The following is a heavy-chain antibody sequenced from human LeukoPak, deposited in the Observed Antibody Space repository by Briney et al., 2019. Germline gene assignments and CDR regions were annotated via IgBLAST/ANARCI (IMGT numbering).Heavy chain of an antibody. V-gene: IGHV3-21*06. CDR1: GFTFSSYT. J-gene: IGHJ2*01. CDR2: ISGSSTYI. Sequence: PGGPLRLSCAASGFTFSSYTMNWVRQAPGKGLEWVSSISGSSTYIFSADSMKGRFTISRDNAKNSLYLQINSLRAEDTAIYYCARDEVTVASSPSYWFFALWGRGTLVTVSS. D-gene: IGHD2-15*01. CDR3: ARDEVTVASSPSYWFFAL.